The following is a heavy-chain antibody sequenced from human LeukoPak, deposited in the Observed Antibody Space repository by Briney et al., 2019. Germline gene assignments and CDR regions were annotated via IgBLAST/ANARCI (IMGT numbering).Heavy chain of an antibody. D-gene: IGHD3-3*01. J-gene: IGHJ5*02. CDR1: GGSISSSSYY. V-gene: IGHV4-39*07. CDR2: IYYSGST. Sequence: SETLSLTCTVSGGSISSSSYYWGWIRQPPGKGLEWIGSIYYSGSTYYNPSLKSRVTISVDTSKNQFSLKLSSVTAADTAVYYCARGAYYDFWSGPPMGLDPWGQGTLVTVSS. CDR3: ARGAYYDFWSGPPMGLDP.